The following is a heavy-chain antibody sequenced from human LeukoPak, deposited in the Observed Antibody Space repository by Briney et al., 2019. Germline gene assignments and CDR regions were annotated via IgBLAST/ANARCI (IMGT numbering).Heavy chain of an antibody. V-gene: IGHV1-3*01. J-gene: IGHJ4*02. CDR2: INAGNGNT. CDR3: ARVEGGFYRAEVFDY. Sequence: GASVKVSCKASGYTFTSYAMHWVRQAPGQRLEWMGWINAGNGNTKYSQKFQGRVTITRDTSASTAYMELSSLRSEDTAVYYCARVEGGFYRAEVFDYWGQGTLVTVSS. D-gene: IGHD3-16*01. CDR1: GYTFTSYA.